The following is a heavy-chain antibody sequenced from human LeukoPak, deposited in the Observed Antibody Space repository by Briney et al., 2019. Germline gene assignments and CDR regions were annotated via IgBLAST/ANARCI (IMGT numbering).Heavy chain of an antibody. Sequence: NPSETLSLTCTVPGCSIHSYYLIWIRQPPGQGLEWVVYIYYSGSTNHHPYLKRRVTISVDTSKNQFSLKLGSVTAADTAVYYCGRVTGYMIEDYFDYWGQGTLVTVSS. D-gene: IGHD3-22*01. CDR1: GCSIHSYY. CDR3: GRVTGYMIEDYFDY. V-gene: IGHV4-59*01. J-gene: IGHJ4*02. CDR2: IYYSGST.